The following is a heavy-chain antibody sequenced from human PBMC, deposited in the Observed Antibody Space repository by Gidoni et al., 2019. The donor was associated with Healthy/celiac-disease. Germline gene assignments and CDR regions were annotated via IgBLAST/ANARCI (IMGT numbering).Heavy chain of an antibody. Sequence: QLQLQESGPGLVTPSETLSLTCTVSGGSISSSSYYWGWIRQPPGKGLEWIGSIYYSGSTYYNPSLKSRVTISVDTSKNQFSLKLSSVTAADTAVYYCARHGSYGYYNYWGQGTLVTVSS. CDR1: GGSISSSSYY. V-gene: IGHV4-39*01. J-gene: IGHJ4*02. D-gene: IGHD3-3*01. CDR2: IYYSGST. CDR3: ARHGSYGYYNY.